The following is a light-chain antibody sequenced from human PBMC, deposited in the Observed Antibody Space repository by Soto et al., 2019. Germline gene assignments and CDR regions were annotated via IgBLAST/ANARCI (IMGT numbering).Light chain of an antibody. V-gene: IGKV3D-20*02. Sequence: EFVLTQSPGTLSLSPGERATLSCRASQTVRNNYLAWYQQKPGQAHRLLIYDASSRATGIQDRFSGGGSGTDFTLTISRLEPEDFAVYYCKQRSSWPLTFGGGTKVDIK. CDR1: QTVRNNY. CDR2: DAS. CDR3: KQRSSWPLT. J-gene: IGKJ4*01.